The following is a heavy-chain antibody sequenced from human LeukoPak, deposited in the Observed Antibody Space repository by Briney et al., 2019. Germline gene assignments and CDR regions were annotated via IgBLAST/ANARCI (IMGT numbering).Heavy chain of an antibody. CDR2: ISGSGGST. J-gene: IGHJ3*02. CDR3: AKGLIRSPDIAVPAAPSDAFDI. Sequence: GGSLRLSCAASGFTFSSYAMSWVRQAPGKGLEWVSAISGSGGSTYYADSVKGRFTISRDNSKNTLYLQMNSLRAEDTVVYYCAKGLIRSPDIAVPAAPSDAFDIWGQGTMVTVSS. V-gene: IGHV3-23*01. D-gene: IGHD2-2*01. CDR1: GFTFSSYA.